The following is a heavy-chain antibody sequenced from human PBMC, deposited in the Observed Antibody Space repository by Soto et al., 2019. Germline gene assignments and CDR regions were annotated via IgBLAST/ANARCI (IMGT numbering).Heavy chain of an antibody. CDR2: VYWDDDK. CDR1: GFSLNSRGVG. D-gene: IGHD3-9*01. CDR3: VHRGPVAETGMGFEF. J-gene: IGHJ4*02. V-gene: IGHV2-5*02. Sequence: QITLRESGPALVKPTQTLTLTCTFSGFSLNSRGVGVGWVRQPPGKALEWLAIVYWDDDKRYRPSLRSRLSIRKDTPKDQVVLTLTNTDPVDTATYYCVHRGPVAETGMGFEFWGQGSLVTVSS.